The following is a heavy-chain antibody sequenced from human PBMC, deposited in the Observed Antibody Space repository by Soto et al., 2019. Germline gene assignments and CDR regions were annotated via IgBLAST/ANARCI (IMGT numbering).Heavy chain of an antibody. CDR2: ISSSSSYI. CDR1: GFTFSSYS. D-gene: IGHD3-3*01. CDR3: ARDKKIEDFWSGYYL. V-gene: IGHV3-21*01. Sequence: GVSLRLSCAASGFTFSSYSMNWVRQAPGKGLEWVSSISSSSSYIYYADSVEGRFTISRDNAKNSLYLQMNSLRAEDTAVYYFARDKKIEDFWSGYYLWGQGTLVTVSS. J-gene: IGHJ4*02.